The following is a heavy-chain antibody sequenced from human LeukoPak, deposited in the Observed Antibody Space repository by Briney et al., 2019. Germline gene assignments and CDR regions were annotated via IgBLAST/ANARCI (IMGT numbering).Heavy chain of an antibody. CDR2: INHSGST. Sequence: KASETLSLTCAVYGGSSSGYYWSWIRQPPGKGLEWIGEINHSGSTNYNPSLKSRVTISVDTSKNQFSLKLSSVTAADTAVYYCARHLRGYSYGYLGYWGQGTLVTVSS. D-gene: IGHD5-18*01. J-gene: IGHJ4*02. CDR3: ARHLRGYSYGYLGY. CDR1: GGSSSGYY. V-gene: IGHV4-34*01.